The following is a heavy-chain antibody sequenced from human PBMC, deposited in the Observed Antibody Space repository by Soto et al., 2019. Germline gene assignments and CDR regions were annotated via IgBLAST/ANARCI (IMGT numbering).Heavy chain of an antibody. J-gene: IGHJ6*01. CDR2: INPDSGRT. Sequence: GASVKVSCKASGYTFTGYYLHWVRQAPGQGLEWMGYINPDSGRTRYAQKFQGTVTMTRDTSITTAYLEVSSLKYDDSAIVYCALSFSQTNIDVWGQGTTVTVSS. CDR1: GYTFTGYY. CDR3: ALSFSQTNIDV. V-gene: IGHV1-2*02.